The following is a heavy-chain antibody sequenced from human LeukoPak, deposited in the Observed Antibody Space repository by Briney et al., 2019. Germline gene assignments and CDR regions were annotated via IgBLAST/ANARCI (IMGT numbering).Heavy chain of an antibody. CDR1: GGSFSGYY. CDR2: IYYSGST. D-gene: IGHD1-26*01. J-gene: IGHJ4*02. CDR3: ARDGASSGSYNRYYFDY. Sequence: SETLSLTCAVYGGSFSGYYWSWIRQPPGKGLEWIGYIYYSGSTNYNPSLKSRVTISVDTSKHQFSLKLSSVTAADTAVYYCARDGASSGSYNRYYFDYWGQGTLVTVSS. V-gene: IGHV4-59*01.